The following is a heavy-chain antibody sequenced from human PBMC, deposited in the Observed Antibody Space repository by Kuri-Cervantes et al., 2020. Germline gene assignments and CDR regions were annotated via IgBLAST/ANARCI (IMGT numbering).Heavy chain of an antibody. Sequence: ASVKVSCKASGYTFTGYYTHWVRQAPGQGLEWMGWINPNSGGTNYAQKFQGRVTMTRDTSISTAYMELSRLRSDDTAVYYCARVRFYYDSSGYIRYWGQGTLVTVSS. CDR1: GYTFTGYY. CDR3: ARVRFYYDSSGYIRY. D-gene: IGHD3-22*01. V-gene: IGHV1-2*02. CDR2: INPNSGGT. J-gene: IGHJ4*02.